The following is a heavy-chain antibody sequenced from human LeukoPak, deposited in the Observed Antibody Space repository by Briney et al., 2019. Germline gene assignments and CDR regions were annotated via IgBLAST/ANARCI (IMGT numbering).Heavy chain of an antibody. Sequence: GGSLRLSCAASGFTFANYGMHWVRQAPGKGLEWVALMSYDGSKEYYADSVKGRFTISRDNSNLYLHMNSLRTEDTAVYYCAREGYYAGDYWGQGTLVTVSS. J-gene: IGHJ4*02. CDR2: MSYDGSKE. V-gene: IGHV3-30*04. CDR1: GFTFANYG. D-gene: IGHD2-15*01. CDR3: AREGYYAGDY.